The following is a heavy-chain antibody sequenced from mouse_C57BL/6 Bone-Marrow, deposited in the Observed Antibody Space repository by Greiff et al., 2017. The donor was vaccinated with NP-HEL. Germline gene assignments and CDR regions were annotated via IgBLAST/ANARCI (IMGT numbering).Heavy chain of an antibody. CDR1: GFTFSSYA. Sequence: EVKLVESGGGLVKPGGSLKLSCAASGFTFSSYAMSWVRQTPEKRLEWVATISDGGSYTYYPDNVKGRFTISRDNAKNNLYLQMIHLESEDTAMYYGASERITALVLDYWGQGTTLTVSS. V-gene: IGHV5-4*03. CDR3: ASERITALVLDY. J-gene: IGHJ2*01. D-gene: IGHD1-1*01. CDR2: ISDGGSYT.